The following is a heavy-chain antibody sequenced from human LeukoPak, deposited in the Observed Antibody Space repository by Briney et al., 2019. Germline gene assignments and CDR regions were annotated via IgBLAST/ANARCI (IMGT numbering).Heavy chain of an antibody. CDR3: ARNSDPLYIVAPMDV. D-gene: IGHD5-12*01. J-gene: IGHJ6*03. V-gene: IGHV3-21*01. Sequence: GGSLRLSCAASGFTFSNYAMNWVRQAPGRGLEWVSSISGGSTDIYYADSVKGRFTISRDNSKNTLYLQMNSLRAEDTAVYYCARNSDPLYIVAPMDVWGKGTTVTVSS. CDR2: ISGGSTDI. CDR1: GFTFSNYA.